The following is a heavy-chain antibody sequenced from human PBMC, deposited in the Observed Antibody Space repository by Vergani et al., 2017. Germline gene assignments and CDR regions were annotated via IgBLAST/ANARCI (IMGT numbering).Heavy chain of an antibody. CDR2: INHSGST. CDR1: GGSFSGYY. V-gene: IGHV4-34*01. J-gene: IGHJ3*02. Sequence: QVQLQQWGAGLLKPSETLSLTCAVCGGSFSGYYWSWIRQPPGKGLEWIGEINHSGSTNYNPSLKSRVTISVDTSKNQFSLKLSSVTAADTAVYYCARGNFLKYYYGSGSHRPKGAFDIWGQGTMVTVSS. CDR3: ARGNFLKYYYGSGSHRPKGAFDI. D-gene: IGHD3-10*01.